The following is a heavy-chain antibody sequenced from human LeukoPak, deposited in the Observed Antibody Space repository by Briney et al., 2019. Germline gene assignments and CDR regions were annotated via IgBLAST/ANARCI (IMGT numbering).Heavy chain of an antibody. CDR2: ISGSGGST. D-gene: IGHD3-3*01. J-gene: IGHJ5*02. Sequence: GGSLRLSCAASGFTFSSYAMSWVRQAPGKGLEWVSAISGSGGSTYYADSVKGRFTISRDNAKNSLYLQMNSLRAEDTAVYYCARERIGTYYDFWSGYPLWFDPWGQGTLVTVSS. CDR1: GFTFSSYA. CDR3: ARERIGTYYDFWSGYPLWFDP. V-gene: IGHV3-23*01.